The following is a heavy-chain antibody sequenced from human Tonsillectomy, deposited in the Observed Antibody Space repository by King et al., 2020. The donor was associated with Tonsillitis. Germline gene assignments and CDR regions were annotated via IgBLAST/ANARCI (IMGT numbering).Heavy chain of an antibody. V-gene: IGHV7-4-1*02. CDR3: ARAYCGGDCYRNNWFDP. J-gene: IGHJ5*02. Sequence: VQLVESGSELKKPGASVKVSCKASGYTFTSYAMNWVRQAPGQGLEWMGWINTNTGNPTYAQGFTGRFVFSLDTSVSTAYLQISSLKAEDTAVYYCARAYCGGDCYRNNWFDPWGQGTLVTVSS. CDR2: INTNTGNP. D-gene: IGHD2-21*02. CDR1: GYTFTSYA.